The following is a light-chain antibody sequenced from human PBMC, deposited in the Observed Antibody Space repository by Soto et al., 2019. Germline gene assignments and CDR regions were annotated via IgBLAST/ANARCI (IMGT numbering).Light chain of an antibody. Sequence: QSVLTQPASVSGSPGQSITISCTGTSSDIGGYNYVCWYQQHPGKAPKLMIYDVSNRPSGVSNRFSGSKSGNTASLTISGLQAQDEADYCCCSYTSSSISYVFGTGTKVTVL. CDR2: DVS. CDR1: SSDIGGYNY. CDR3: CSYTSSSISYV. V-gene: IGLV2-14*01. J-gene: IGLJ1*01.